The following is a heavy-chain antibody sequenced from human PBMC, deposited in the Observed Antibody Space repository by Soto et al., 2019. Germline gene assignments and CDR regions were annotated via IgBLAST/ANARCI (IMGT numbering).Heavy chain of an antibody. D-gene: IGHD3-22*01. CDR3: ATRVHYYDSSSLAY. J-gene: IGHJ4*02. CDR2: ISKDGTNK. V-gene: IGHV3-30*04. CDR1: GFTFSSYA. Sequence: GGSLRLSCAGSGFTFSSYAMHWVRQAPGKGLEWVAVISKDGTNKYYADSVKGRFTISRDNSRSTLYLQMNSLRAEDTAVYYCATRVHYYDSSSLAYWGLGTLVTVSS.